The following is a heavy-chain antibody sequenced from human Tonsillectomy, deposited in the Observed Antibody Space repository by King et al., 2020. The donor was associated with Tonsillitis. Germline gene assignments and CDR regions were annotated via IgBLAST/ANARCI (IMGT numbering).Heavy chain of an antibody. CDR1: GFTFSSYG. CDR2: IRYDGSNK. CDR3: AKDIGHDYGDYVDAFDI. D-gene: IGHD4-17*01. V-gene: IGHV3-30*02. J-gene: IGHJ3*02. Sequence: VQLVESGGGVVQPGGSLRLSCAASGFTFSSYGMHWVRQAPGKGLEWVAFIRYDGSNKYYADSVKGRFTISRDNSKNTLYLQMNSLRAEDTAVYYCAKDIGHDYGDYVDAFDIWGQGTMVTVSS.